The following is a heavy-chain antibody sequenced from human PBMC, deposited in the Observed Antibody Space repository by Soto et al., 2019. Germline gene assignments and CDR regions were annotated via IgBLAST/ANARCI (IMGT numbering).Heavy chain of an antibody. D-gene: IGHD3-3*01. J-gene: IGHJ4*02. CDR2: ITGSGGST. V-gene: IGHV3-23*01. CDR1: GFTFSSYA. CDR3: AKGRRGGITSFGVVTSFDC. Sequence: EVQLLESGGGLLQPGGSLRLSCAASGFTFSSYAMSWVRQAPGKGLEWVSAITGSGGSTYYAASVKGRFTISRDNSKNSMYLQKNSLRAEDTAVYYGAKGRRGGITSFGVVTSFDCWGQGTLVTVSS.